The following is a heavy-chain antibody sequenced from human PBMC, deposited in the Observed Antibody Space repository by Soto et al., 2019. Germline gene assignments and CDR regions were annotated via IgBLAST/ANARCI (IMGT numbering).Heavy chain of an antibody. D-gene: IGHD6-19*01. V-gene: IGHV4-4*02. CDR1: GDSISNNNW. CDR3: ARAGRAVDFAY. J-gene: IGHJ4*02. Sequence: TSETLSLTCVVSGDSISNNNWWIWVRQPPGKGLEWIGEIHHSGSTNYNPSLKSRVTISLDKSKNEFSLKVSSVTAADTAVYYCARAGRAVDFAYGGQGALVTVSS. CDR2: IHHSGST.